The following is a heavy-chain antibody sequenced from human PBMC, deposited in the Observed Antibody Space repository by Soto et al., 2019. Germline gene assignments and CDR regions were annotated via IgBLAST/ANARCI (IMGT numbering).Heavy chain of an antibody. CDR1: GVTFSSYS. J-gene: IGHJ4*02. Sequence: GGSLRLSCAASGVTFSSYSMNWVRQAPGKGLEWVSSISSSSSYIYYADSVKGRFTISRDNAKNSLYLQMNSLRAEDTAVYYCARDPSPSSSLLFDYWGQGTLVTVSS. V-gene: IGHV3-21*01. CDR3: ARDPSPSSSLLFDY. CDR2: ISSSSSYI. D-gene: IGHD6-13*01.